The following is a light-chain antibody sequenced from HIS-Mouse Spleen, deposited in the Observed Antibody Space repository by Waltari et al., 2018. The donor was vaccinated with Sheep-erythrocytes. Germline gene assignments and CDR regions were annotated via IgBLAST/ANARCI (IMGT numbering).Light chain of an antibody. Sequence: QSALTQPRSVSGSPGQSVTISCTGTSSDVGGSHYVSWYQQHPGTAPKLRSDDVSKRTSGAPDRCSGSKSGSKASLTISGLQAVQEADYYCCSYACSYNHVCATGTKVTVL. CDR1: SSDVGGSHY. CDR3: CSYACSYNHV. CDR2: DVS. V-gene: IGLV2-11*01. J-gene: IGLJ1*01.